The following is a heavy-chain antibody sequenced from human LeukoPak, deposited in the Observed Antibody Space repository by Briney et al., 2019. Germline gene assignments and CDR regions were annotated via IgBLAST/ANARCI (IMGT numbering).Heavy chain of an antibody. D-gene: IGHD6-19*01. CDR1: GGSISGYY. CDR3: ARDGRAGSLFAY. Sequence: SETLSLTCTVSGGSISGYYWSWIRQPPGKGLEWVGYISYSGSTNYNPSLKSRVTMSVDTSKNQFSLKLSSVTAADTAIYYCARDGRAGSLFAYWGQGTLVTVSS. CDR2: ISYSGST. V-gene: IGHV4-59*01. J-gene: IGHJ4*02.